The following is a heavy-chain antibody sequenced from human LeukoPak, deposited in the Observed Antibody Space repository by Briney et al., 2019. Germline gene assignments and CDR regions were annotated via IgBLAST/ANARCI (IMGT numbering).Heavy chain of an antibody. CDR2: IYPGDSDT. V-gene: IGHV5-51*01. CDR3: ARSQGYCSGGSCLQGDWFDP. D-gene: IGHD2-15*01. J-gene: IGHJ5*02. CDR1: GYSFTNYW. Sequence: GESLKIPFKGSGYSFTNYWIGWVRQMPGKGLEWMGIIYPGDSDTRYSPSFQGQVTISADKSIRTAYLQWGSLKASDTAMYYWARSQGYCSGGSCLQGDWFDPWGQGTLVTVSS.